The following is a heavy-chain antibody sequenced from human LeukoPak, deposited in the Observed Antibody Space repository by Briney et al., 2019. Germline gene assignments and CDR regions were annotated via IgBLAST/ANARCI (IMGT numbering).Heavy chain of an antibody. Sequence: SVKVSCKASGGTFSSYAISWVRQAPGQGLEWMGRIIPIFGTANSAQKFQGRVTITTDESTSTAYMELSSLRSEDTAVYYCARGPATYSSPCYYYMDVWGKGTTVTVSS. V-gene: IGHV1-69*05. J-gene: IGHJ6*03. CDR3: ARGPATYSSPCYYYMDV. CDR1: GGTFSSYA. D-gene: IGHD3-22*01. CDR2: IIPIFGTA.